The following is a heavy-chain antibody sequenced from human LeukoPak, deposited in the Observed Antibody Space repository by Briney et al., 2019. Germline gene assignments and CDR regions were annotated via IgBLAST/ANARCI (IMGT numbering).Heavy chain of an antibody. V-gene: IGHV3-30*09. J-gene: IGHJ5*02. CDR1: GFTFNIYW. Sequence: GGSLRLSCAASGFTFNIYWMNWVRQAPGKGLGWVATVSYDGTDTSYADSVKGRFAIFRDNSKNTLYLQMNSLRTEDTAVYYCVRVSGFCTNGVCPSFDPWGQGTLVTVSS. CDR2: VSYDGTDT. CDR3: VRVSGFCTNGVCPSFDP. D-gene: IGHD2-8*01.